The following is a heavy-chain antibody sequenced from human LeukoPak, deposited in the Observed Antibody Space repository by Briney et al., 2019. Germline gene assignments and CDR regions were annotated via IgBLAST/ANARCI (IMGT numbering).Heavy chain of an antibody. CDR2: VKSDGSST. V-gene: IGHV3-74*01. Sequence: PGGSLRLSCAASGFTFSSYWMHWVRKAPGQGLVWVSRVKSDGSSTNYADSVKGRFTISRDNAKNTLYLQMNSLRAEDTAVYYCARGGAVAGTGDYWGQGTLVTVSS. J-gene: IGHJ4*02. D-gene: IGHD6-19*01. CDR3: ARGGAVAGTGDY. CDR1: GFTFSSYW.